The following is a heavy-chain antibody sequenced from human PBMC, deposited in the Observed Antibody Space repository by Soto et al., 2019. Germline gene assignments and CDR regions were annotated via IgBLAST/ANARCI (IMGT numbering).Heavy chain of an antibody. V-gene: IGHV1-8*02. CDR3: ARNLHNTGSFDQ. CDR2: MTPNSGDT. CDR1: GYTFTSYD. Sequence: QVQLVQSGAEVKKPGASVKVSCKASGYTFTSYDINWVRQAPGQGLEWVGWMTPNSGDTGYAQTFQGRVTLTRDTSRSTAYMELSSLTSEDTAVYYCARNLHNTGSFDQWGQGTLVTVSS. J-gene: IGHJ4*02. D-gene: IGHD4-17*01.